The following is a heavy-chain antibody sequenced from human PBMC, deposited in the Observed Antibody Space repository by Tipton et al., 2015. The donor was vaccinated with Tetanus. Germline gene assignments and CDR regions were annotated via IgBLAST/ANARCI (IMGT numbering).Heavy chain of an antibody. D-gene: IGHD4/OR15-4a*01. CDR3: AAEVSAGY. CDR2: INRDGSET. V-gene: IGHV3-7*03. J-gene: IGHJ4*02. CDR1: GFTFSTYW. Sequence: SLRLSCAVSGFTFSTYWMTWVCQAPGKGLEWVANINRDGSETYYVDSVKGRFTISRDNAKNLLHLQMNSLRAEDTAVYYCAAEVSAGYWGQGTLVTVSS.